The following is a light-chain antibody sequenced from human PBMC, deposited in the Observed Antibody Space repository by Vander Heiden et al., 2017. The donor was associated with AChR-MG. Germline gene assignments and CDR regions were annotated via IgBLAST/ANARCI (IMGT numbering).Light chain of an antibody. CDR3: SSYTGSSTLV. J-gene: IGLJ2*01. V-gene: IGLV2-14*01. CDR1: SSDVGGYNY. Sequence: QSALTQPASASGSPGQSVTISCTGTSSDVGGYNYVSWYQQHPGKAPKLTIYDVSKRPSGVSNRFSGSKSGNTASLTVSGLQAEDEADYYCSSYTGSSTLVFGGGTKLTVL. CDR2: DVS.